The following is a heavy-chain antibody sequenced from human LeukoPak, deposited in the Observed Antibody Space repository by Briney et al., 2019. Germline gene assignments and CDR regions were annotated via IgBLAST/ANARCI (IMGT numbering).Heavy chain of an antibody. CDR3: ARRLRDSGGYFLYNFDY. CDR1: GYSFTTYW. CDR2: IQPADSQT. Sequence: GESLKISCMGSGYSFTTYWIDWVRQVPGKGLEWMGLIQPADSQTRYNPSFQGQDTLSDDKSINTAYLQWSSLRPSDTAMYYCARRLRDSGGYFLYNFDYWGQGTLVTVSS. V-gene: IGHV5-51*01. D-gene: IGHD3-22*01. J-gene: IGHJ4*02.